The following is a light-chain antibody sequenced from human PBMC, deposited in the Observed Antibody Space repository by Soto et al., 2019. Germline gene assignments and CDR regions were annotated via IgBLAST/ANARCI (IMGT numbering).Light chain of an antibody. CDR1: QSVSSN. CDR3: QQYNNWPRT. CDR2: GAS. Sequence: EMVMTQSPATLSVSPGERATLFCRASQSVSSNLAWYQQKPGQAPRLLIYGASTRATGIPARFSGSVSGTEFTLTISSLQSEDFAVYHCQQYNNWPRTFGQGTKVEIK. V-gene: IGKV3-15*01. J-gene: IGKJ1*01.